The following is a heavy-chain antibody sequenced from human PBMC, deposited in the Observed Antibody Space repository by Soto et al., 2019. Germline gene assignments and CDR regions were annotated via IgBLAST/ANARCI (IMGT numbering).Heavy chain of an antibody. D-gene: IGHD2-2*01. Sequence: EVQLVESGGGLVQPGGSLRLSCAASGFTFNTYWMTWVRQAPGKWLEWVANIKQDGSEKYYVDSVKGRFTISRDNAKNSLYLQMNSLRVEDPAAYYCARKYCSTTSCTFDYWGQGSLVTVSS. CDR1: GFTFNTYW. CDR3: ARKYCSTTSCTFDY. CDR2: IKQDGSEK. J-gene: IGHJ4*02. V-gene: IGHV3-7*03.